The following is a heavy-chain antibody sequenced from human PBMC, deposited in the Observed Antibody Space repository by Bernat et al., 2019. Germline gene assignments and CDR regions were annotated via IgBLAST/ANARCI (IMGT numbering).Heavy chain of an antibody. CDR1: GYTFMSYD. V-gene: IGHV1-18*04. CDR3: TRDPGAATLDD. Sequence: QVQLMQSGAEVKKPGASVKVSCKASGYTFMSYDITWVRQAPGQGLEWMGGVNINNGNTNYAQKLQGRVTMTTDTSTNTAYMELRSLGSDDTAVYYCTRDPGAATLDDWGQGTLVTVSS. J-gene: IGHJ4*02. D-gene: IGHD4-17*01. CDR2: VNINNGNT.